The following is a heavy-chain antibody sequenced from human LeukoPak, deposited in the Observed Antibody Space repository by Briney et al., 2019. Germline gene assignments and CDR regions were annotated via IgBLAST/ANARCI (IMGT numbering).Heavy chain of an antibody. J-gene: IGHJ5*02. D-gene: IGHD5-18*01. CDR1: GGALSSYH. Sequence: PSETLSLTCAVSGGALSSYHWRWFRQPAAKGLQWIGCIYTSGSTSYNPSLTRRVTISVDTYKNQLSLPLRAVCASRTAVHYCSRHSRLYSYPAGPGWFDPWGQGTLVTVSS. V-gene: IGHV4-4*07. CDR2: IYTSGST. CDR3: SRHSRLYSYPAGPGWFDP.